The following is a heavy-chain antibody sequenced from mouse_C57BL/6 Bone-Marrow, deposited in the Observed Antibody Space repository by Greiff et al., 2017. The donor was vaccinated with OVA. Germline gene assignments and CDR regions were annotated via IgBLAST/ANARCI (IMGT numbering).Heavy chain of an antibody. V-gene: IGHV5-6*01. J-gene: IGHJ2*01. CDR2: ISSGGSYT. CDR1: GFTFSSYG. D-gene: IGHD1-1*01. CDR3: ARHYCYYYGSSYYFDY. Sequence: DVQLQESGGDLVKPGGSLKLSCAASGFTFSSYGMSWVRQTPDKRLEWVATISSGGSYTYYPDSVKGRFTISRDNAKNTLYLQMSSLKSEDTAMYYCARHYCYYYGSSYYFDYWGQGTTLTVSS.